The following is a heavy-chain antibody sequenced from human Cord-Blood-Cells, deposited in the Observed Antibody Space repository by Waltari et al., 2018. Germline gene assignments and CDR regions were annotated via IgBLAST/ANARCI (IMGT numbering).Heavy chain of an antibody. D-gene: IGHD6-6*01. CDR2: IDPSSGRI. J-gene: IGHJ3*02. CDR1: GYTFTGDY. V-gene: IGHV1-2*02. CDR3: ASVLSIAARAAFGI. Sequence: QVQLVQSGAEVKTPGASVKVSCKASGYTFTGDYMHWVRQAPGQGREWMGCIDPSSGRIQEEQEFRGRVTMTRDTVMSTGYMELRRLRSDDTAVYYCASVLSIAARAAFGIWGQGTLVTGSS.